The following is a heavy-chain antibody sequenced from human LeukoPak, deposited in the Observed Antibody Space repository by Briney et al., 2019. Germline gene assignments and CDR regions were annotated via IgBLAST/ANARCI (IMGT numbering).Heavy chain of an antibody. V-gene: IGHV3-30*02. CDR1: GFTFSSYG. J-gene: IGHJ4*01. D-gene: IGHD1-1*01. CDR3: AKEPIRNGAANQITAFYFGF. CDR2: IRYDGSNK. Sequence: PGGSLRLSCAASGFTFSSYGMHWVRQAPGKGLEWVAFIRYDGSNKYYADSVKGRFTISRDNSKNTLYLQMNSLRAEDTAVYYCAKEPIRNGAANQITAFYFGFLGQGNLVNGSS.